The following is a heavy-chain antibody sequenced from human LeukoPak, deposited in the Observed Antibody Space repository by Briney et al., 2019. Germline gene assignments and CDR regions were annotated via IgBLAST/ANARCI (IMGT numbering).Heavy chain of an antibody. CDR3: AKGDIVVVVAGYYFAY. Sequence: PGGSLRLSCAASGFTFNSYAMSWVRQAPGKGLEWVSGISGSGGSTYYADSVKGRFTISRDSSKNTLYLQMNSLRAEDTAIYYCAKGDIVVVVAGYYFAYWGQGTLVTVSS. V-gene: IGHV3-23*01. J-gene: IGHJ4*02. CDR2: ISGSGGST. CDR1: GFTFNSYA. D-gene: IGHD2-15*01.